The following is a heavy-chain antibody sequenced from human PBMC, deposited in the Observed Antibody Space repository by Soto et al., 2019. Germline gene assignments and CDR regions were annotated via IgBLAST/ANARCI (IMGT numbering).Heavy chain of an antibody. CDR3: ARVNPGKNLYYYYGLDV. V-gene: IGHV3-30-3*01. Sequence: GGSLRLSCAASGFTFDTFAIHWVRQTPGKVLEWVALISYDGYNTYYADSVKGRFTISRDNSKNTLYLQMTSLRPDDTGVYYCARVNPGKNLYYYYGLDVWGQGNSVTVSS. D-gene: IGHD1-1*01. J-gene: IGHJ6*02. CDR2: ISYDGYNT. CDR1: GFTFDTFA.